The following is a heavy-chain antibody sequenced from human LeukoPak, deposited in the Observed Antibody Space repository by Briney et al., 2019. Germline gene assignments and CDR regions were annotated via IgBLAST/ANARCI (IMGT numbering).Heavy chain of an antibody. Sequence: SETLSLTCTVSGGSISSYFWSWIRQPPGKGLEWIGYIYYSGSTNYNPSLKSRVTMSVDTSKNQFSLKLSSVTAADTGVYYCARIDRAVAGTIDYWGQGTLVTVSS. V-gene: IGHV4-59*08. CDR1: GGSISSYF. J-gene: IGHJ4*02. CDR3: ARIDRAVAGTIDY. D-gene: IGHD6-19*01. CDR2: IYYSGST.